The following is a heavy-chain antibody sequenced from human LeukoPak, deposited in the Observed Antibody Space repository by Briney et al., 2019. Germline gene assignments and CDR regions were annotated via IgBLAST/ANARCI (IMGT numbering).Heavy chain of an antibody. CDR1: GFTFSTYA. D-gene: IGHD3-10*01. V-gene: IGHV3-23*01. J-gene: IGHJ4*02. Sequence: GGSLRLSCAASGFTFSTYAMSWVRQAPGKGLEWASAIGGSSDSTYYADSVKGRFTISRDNPKNTVYLQMNSLRAEDTAVYYCAKHGGSGSYFFDYWGQGPLVAVSS. CDR3: AKHGGSGSYFFDY. CDR2: IGGSSDST.